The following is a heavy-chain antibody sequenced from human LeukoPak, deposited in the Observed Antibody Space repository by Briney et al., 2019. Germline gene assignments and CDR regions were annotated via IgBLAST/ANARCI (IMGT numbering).Heavy chain of an antibody. Sequence: GGSLRLSCAASGFTFSSYAMHWVRQAPGKGLEWVAVISYDGSNKYYADSVKGRFTISRDNSKNTLYLQMNSLRAEDTAVYYCARGIVGAGYFDYWGQGTLVTVSS. J-gene: IGHJ4*02. CDR1: GFTFSSYA. D-gene: IGHD1-26*01. V-gene: IGHV3-30*04. CDR3: ARGIVGAGYFDY. CDR2: ISYDGSNK.